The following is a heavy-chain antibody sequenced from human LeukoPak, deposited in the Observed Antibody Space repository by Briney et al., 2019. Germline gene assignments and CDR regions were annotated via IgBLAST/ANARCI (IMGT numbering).Heavy chain of an antibody. V-gene: IGHV1-2*06. J-gene: IGHJ6*02. CDR2: INPNSGGT. Sequence: GASVKVSCKASGYTFTGYYMRWVRQAPGQGLEWMGRINPNSGGTNYAQKFQGRVTMTRDTSISTAYMELSRLRSDDTAVYYCASEYSSGWYYYYYGMDVWGQGTTVTVSS. CDR1: GYTFTGYY. CDR3: ASEYSSGWYYYYYGMDV. D-gene: IGHD6-19*01.